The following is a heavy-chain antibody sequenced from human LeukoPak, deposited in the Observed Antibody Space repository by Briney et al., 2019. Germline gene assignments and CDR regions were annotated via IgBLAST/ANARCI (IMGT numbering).Heavy chain of an antibody. CDR1: GGSIRSSYYY. Sequence: SETLSLTCTVSGGSIRSSYYYWSWIRQPPGKGLEWIGYIYYSGSTNYNPSLKSRVTISVDTSKNQFSLKLSSVTAADTAVYYCAREAIRYGMDVWGQGTTVTVSS. D-gene: IGHD2-2*02. V-gene: IGHV4-61*01. J-gene: IGHJ6*02. CDR2: IYYSGST. CDR3: AREAIRYGMDV.